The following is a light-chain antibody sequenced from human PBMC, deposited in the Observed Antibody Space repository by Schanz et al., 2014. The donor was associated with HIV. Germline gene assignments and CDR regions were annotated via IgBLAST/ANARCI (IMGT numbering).Light chain of an antibody. CDR3: QQSATSPQT. Sequence: ETVLTQSPGTLSLSPGERATLSCRASQSISFNHLAWYQQKPGQAPRLLIYGASSRATGIPDRFSGSGSGTDFTLTISRLEPEDFAVYYCQQSATSPQTFGQGTKVEVK. CDR1: QSISFNH. CDR2: GAS. J-gene: IGKJ1*01. V-gene: IGKV3-20*01.